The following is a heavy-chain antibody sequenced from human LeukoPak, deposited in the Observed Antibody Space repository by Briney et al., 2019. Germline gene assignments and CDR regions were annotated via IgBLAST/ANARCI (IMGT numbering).Heavy chain of an antibody. D-gene: IGHD7-27*01. CDR1: GFTFTNYN. V-gene: IGHV3-48*02. CDR2: ITNSGTSI. J-gene: IGHJ4*02. CDR3: ARDRNWGFDY. Sequence: GGSLRLSCAASGFTFTNYNMNWVRQAPGKGLEWISYITNSGTSIFYADSVEGRFTISRDNAKNSLFLQMNSLRDEDTAVYHCARDRNWGFDYWGQGTLVTVSS.